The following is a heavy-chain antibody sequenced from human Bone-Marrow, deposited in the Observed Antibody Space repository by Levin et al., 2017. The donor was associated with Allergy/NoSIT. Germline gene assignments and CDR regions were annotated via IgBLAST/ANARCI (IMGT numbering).Heavy chain of an antibody. D-gene: IGHD3-3*01. J-gene: IGHJ3*02. Sequence: SETLSLTCAVYGGSFSGYYWSWIRQPPGKGLEWIGEINHSGSTNYNPSLKSRVTISVDTSKNQFSLKLSSVTAADTAVYYCARVRFLEWLLSEDAFDIWGQGTMVTVSS. CDR2: INHSGST. V-gene: IGHV4-34*01. CDR3: ARVRFLEWLLSEDAFDI. CDR1: GGSFSGYY.